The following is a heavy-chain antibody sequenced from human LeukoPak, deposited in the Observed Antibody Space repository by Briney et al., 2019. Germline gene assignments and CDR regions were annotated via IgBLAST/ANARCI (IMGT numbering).Heavy chain of an antibody. CDR2: IYGGDAA. V-gene: IGHV3-66*02. J-gene: IGHJ4*02. Sequence: PGGSLRLSCAASGINVSSNYMTWIRQAPGKGLEWVSLIYGGDAAYYAESVRGRFMISRDSLKNTLFLQMNSLRVEDTAVYYCVTSTGQQFIPYDYWGQGTHVTVSS. CDR1: GINVSSNY. CDR3: VTSTGQQFIPYDY. D-gene: IGHD6-13*01.